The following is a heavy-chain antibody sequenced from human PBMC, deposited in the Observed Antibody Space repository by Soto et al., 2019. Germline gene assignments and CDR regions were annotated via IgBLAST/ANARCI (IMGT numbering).Heavy chain of an antibody. Sequence: ASVKVSCKASGYTFTSYYMHWVRQAPGQGLEWMGIINPSGGSTSYAQKFQGRVTMTRDTSTSTVYMELSSLRSEDTAVYYCARGGWLQSHAKNNWFDPWGQGTLVTLSS. V-gene: IGHV1-46*01. CDR1: GYTFTSYY. D-gene: IGHD5-12*01. CDR2: INPSGGST. CDR3: ARGGWLQSHAKNNWFDP. J-gene: IGHJ5*02.